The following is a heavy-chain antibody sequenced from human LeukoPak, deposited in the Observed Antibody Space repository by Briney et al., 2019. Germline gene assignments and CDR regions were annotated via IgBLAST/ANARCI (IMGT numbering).Heavy chain of an antibody. D-gene: IGHD3-22*01. Sequence: SGTLSLTCAVSGGSISSSNWWSWVRQPPGKGLEWIGEIYHSGSTNYNPSLKSRVTISVDKSKNQFSLKLSSVTAADTAVYYCARVTYYYDSSGYSYYYYGMDVWGQGTTVTVSS. CDR1: GGSISSSNW. CDR2: IYHSGST. V-gene: IGHV4-4*02. CDR3: ARVTYYYDSSGYSYYYYGMDV. J-gene: IGHJ6*02.